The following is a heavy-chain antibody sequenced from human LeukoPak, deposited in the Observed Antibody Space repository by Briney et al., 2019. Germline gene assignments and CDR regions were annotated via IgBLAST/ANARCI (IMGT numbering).Heavy chain of an antibody. V-gene: IGHV3-74*01. D-gene: IGHD2/OR15-2a*01. J-gene: IGHJ5*02. CDR3: ARDVYGRFDP. CDR2: INTGGSST. CDR1: GFTFSSYW. Sequence: GGSLRLSCAASGFTFSSYWMHWVRQAPEKGLVWVSRINTGGSSTTYADSVEGRFTISRDNAKNTLFLQMNSLRAEDTAVYYCARDVYGRFDPWGQGTLVTVSS.